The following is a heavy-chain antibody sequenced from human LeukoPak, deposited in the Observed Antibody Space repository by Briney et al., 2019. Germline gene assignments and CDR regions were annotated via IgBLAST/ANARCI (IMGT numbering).Heavy chain of an antibody. CDR3: ARSTSYYDFWSGYYSYVYYYYMDV. Sequence: VASVKVSCKASGYTFTGYYMHWVRQAPGQGLEWMGWISAYNGNTNYAQKLQGRVTMTTDTSTSTAYMELRSLRSDDTAVYYCARSTSYYDFWSGYYSYVYYYYMDVWGKGTTVTVSS. J-gene: IGHJ6*03. V-gene: IGHV1-18*04. D-gene: IGHD3-3*01. CDR1: GYTFTGYY. CDR2: ISAYNGNT.